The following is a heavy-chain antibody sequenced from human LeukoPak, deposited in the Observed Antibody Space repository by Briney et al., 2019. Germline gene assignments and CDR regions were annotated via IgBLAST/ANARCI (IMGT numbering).Heavy chain of an antibody. D-gene: IGHD2-2*02. Sequence: HPGGPLRLSCPACGFTVSANYMSWVRQAPGKGLECVSVIYSGGSTYYADSVKGRFTVSRDNSKNTLYLQMNSLRAEDTAVYYCARVVTAPSYHLLYRRWSDPWGQGTLVTVSS. CDR1: GFTVSANY. CDR3: ARVVTAPSYHLLYRRWSDP. V-gene: IGHV3-66*02. J-gene: IGHJ5*02. CDR2: IYSGGST.